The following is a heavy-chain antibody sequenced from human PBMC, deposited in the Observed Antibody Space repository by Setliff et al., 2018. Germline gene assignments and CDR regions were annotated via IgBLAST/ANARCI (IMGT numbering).Heavy chain of an antibody. CDR1: GGSISSYY. Sequence: LSLTCTVSGGSISSYYWSWIRQPAGKGLEWIGHIYIGGSANYNPSLKSRVTMSIDTSKNQFSLKLNSVTAADMAVHYCAREQWLDPPGYYYMDVWAKGTTVTSP. CDR3: AREQWLDPPGYYYMDV. V-gene: IGHV4-4*07. CDR2: IYIGGSA. D-gene: IGHD6-19*01. J-gene: IGHJ6*03.